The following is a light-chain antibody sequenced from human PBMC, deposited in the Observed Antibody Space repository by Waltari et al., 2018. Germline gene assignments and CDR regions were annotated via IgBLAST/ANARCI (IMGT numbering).Light chain of an antibody. CDR2: QDS. CDR1: KLGAKY. V-gene: IGLV3-1*01. CDR3: QAWDSSTACV. J-gene: IGLJ1*01. Sequence: SYELTQPPSVSVSPGQTASITCSGDKLGAKYACWYQQKPGKSPVLVIYQDSKRPSGIPERFSGSNSWNPATLTISGTQAMYEADYYCQAWDSSTACVFGTGTKVTVL.